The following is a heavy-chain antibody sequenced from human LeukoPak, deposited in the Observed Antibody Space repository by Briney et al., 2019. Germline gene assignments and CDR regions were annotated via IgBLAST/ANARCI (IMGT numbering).Heavy chain of an antibody. CDR1: GYTFTGYY. CDR2: INPNSGGT. CDR3: ARDPGWVQLWLLDY. D-gene: IGHD5-18*01. Sequence: GASVKVSCKASGYTFTGYYMHWVRQAPGQGLEWMGWINPNSGGTNYAQKFQGRVTMTRDTSISTAYMELSRLRSDDTAVYYCARDPGWVQLWLLDYWGQGTLVTVSS. V-gene: IGHV1-2*02. J-gene: IGHJ4*02.